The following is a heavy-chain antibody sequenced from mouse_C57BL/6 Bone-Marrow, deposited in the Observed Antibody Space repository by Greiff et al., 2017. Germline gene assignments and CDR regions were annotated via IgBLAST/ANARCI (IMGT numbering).Heavy chain of an antibody. V-gene: IGHV1-64*01. J-gene: IGHJ3*01. D-gene: IGHD3-2*02. CDR1: GYTFTSYW. CDR2: IHPNSGST. Sequence: QVQLQQPGAELVKPGASVKLSCKASGYTFTSYWMHWVKQRPGQGLEWIGMIHPNSGSTNYNEKFKSKATLTVDKSSSTAYMQLSSLTSKDSAFYYCAIPPRQLRRRRFAYWGQGTLVTVSA. CDR3: AIPPRQLRRRRFAY.